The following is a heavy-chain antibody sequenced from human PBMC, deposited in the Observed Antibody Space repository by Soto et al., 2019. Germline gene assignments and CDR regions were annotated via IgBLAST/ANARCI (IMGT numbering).Heavy chain of an antibody. D-gene: IGHD1-26*01. CDR1: GYTFSDTA. V-gene: IGHV3-73*02. CDR2: VAAKNENYVT. Sequence: EVQLVESGGGLVQPGGSLKLSCAASGYTFSDTALHWVRQASGKGLEWVARVAAKNENYVTTYAASVQGTFSISRDDSKNSAYLLMDSLKTEATAIYSCGKYSGSSTIPAALGQGTLVTVSS. CDR3: GKYSGSSTIPAA. J-gene: IGHJ5*02.